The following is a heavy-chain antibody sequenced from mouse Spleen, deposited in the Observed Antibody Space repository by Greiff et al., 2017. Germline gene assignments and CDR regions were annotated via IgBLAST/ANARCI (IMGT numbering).Heavy chain of an antibody. D-gene: IGHD2-3*01. Sequence: QVQLQQPGAELVMPGASVKLSCKASGYTFTSYWMHWVKQRPGPGLEWIGEIDPSDSYTNYNQKFKGKATLTVDKSSSTAYMQLSSLTSEDSAVYYCARSTYDGYYYYFDYWGQGTTLTGSS. J-gene: IGHJ2*01. CDR2: IDPSDSYT. CDR3: ARSTYDGYYYYFDY. CDR1: GYTFTSYW. V-gene: IGHV1-69*01.